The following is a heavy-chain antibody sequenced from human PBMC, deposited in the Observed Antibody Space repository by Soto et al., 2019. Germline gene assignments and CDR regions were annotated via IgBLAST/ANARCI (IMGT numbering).Heavy chain of an antibody. CDR2: ISGSGGST. CDR1: GFTFSSYA. D-gene: IGHD3-9*01. V-gene: IGHV3-23*01. CDR3: ADLGYYDILTGYRGPYYYYGMDV. Sequence: GGSLRLSCAASGFTFSSYAMSWVRQAPGKGLEWVSAISGSGGSTYYADSVKGRFTISRDNSKNTLYLQMNSLRAEDTAVYYCADLGYYDILTGYRGPYYYYGMDVWGQGTMVTVSS. J-gene: IGHJ6*02.